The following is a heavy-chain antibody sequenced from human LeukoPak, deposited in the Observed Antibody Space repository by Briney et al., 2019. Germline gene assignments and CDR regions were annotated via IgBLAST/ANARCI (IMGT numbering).Heavy chain of an antibody. V-gene: IGHV4-31*03. CDR3: ARVAGPYNWFDP. CDR2: IYYSGST. J-gene: IGHJ5*02. D-gene: IGHD1-1*01. Sequence: SETLSLTCTVSGGSISSGGYYWSWIRQHPGKGLEWIGYIYYSGSTYYNPSLKSRVTISVDTSKNQFSLKLSSVTAADTAVYYCARVAGPYNWFDPWGQGTLVTVSS. CDR1: GGSISSGGYY.